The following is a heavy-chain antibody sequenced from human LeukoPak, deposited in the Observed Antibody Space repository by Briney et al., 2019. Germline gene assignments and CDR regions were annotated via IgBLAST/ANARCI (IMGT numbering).Heavy chain of an antibody. CDR3: ARDKQQLDYNWFDP. CDR2: MNPNSGNT. J-gene: IGHJ5*02. D-gene: IGHD6-13*01. V-gene: IGHV1-8*01. Sequence: ASVKVSCKASGYTFTSYDINWVRQATGQGLEWMGWMNPNSGNTGYAQKFQGRVTMTRNTSISTAYMELSSLRSEDTAVYYCARDKQQLDYNWFDPWGQGTLVTVSS. CDR1: GYTFTSYD.